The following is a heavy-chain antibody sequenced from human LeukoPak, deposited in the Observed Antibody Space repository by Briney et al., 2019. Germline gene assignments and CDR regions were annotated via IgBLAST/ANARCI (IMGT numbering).Heavy chain of an antibody. D-gene: IGHD3-10*01. CDR2: INSDGSRT. Sequence: GGSLRLSCAASGFTFSNYWMHWVRQAPGKGLVWVSRINSDGSRTTYADSVKGRFTISRDNSKNTLYLQMHSLRAEDTAVYYCAKSTRRDYYYMDVWGKGTTVTISS. V-gene: IGHV3-74*01. CDR1: GFTFSNYW. CDR3: AKSTRRDYYYMDV. J-gene: IGHJ6*03.